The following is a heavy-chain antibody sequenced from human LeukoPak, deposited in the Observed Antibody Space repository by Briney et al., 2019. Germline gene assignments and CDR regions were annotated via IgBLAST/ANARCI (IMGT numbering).Heavy chain of an antibody. J-gene: IGHJ4*02. CDR1: GFTFSSYA. D-gene: IGHD6-13*01. V-gene: IGHV3-23*01. Sequence: PGGSLRLSCAASGFTFSSYAMSWVRQAPGKGLEWVSAITDSGGNTYYADSVKGRFTISRDNSKNTVSLQMNSLRAEDTAVYYCAKRVAYSSTWAYFDYWGQGTLVTVSS. CDR2: ITDSGGNT. CDR3: AKRVAYSSTWAYFDY.